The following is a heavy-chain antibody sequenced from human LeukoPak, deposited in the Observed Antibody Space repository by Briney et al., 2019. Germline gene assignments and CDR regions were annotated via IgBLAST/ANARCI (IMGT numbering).Heavy chain of an antibody. D-gene: IGHD6-19*01. CDR3: ASHTSSSGWYGGVGYYYYGMDV. CDR1: GGSFSGYY. Sequence: SETLSLTCAVYGGSFSGYYWSWIRQPPGKGLEWIGEINQSGGTNYNPSLKSRVTISEDTSKNQFSLKLSSVTAADTAVYYCASHTSSSGWYGGVGYYYYGMDVWGQGTTVTVSS. V-gene: IGHV4-34*01. J-gene: IGHJ6*02. CDR2: INQSGGT.